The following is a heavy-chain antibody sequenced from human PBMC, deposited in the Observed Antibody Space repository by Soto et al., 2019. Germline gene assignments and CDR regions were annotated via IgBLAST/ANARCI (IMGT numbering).Heavy chain of an antibody. D-gene: IGHD3-9*01. CDR1: GFTFSSYS. Sequence: GESLKISCAASGFTFSSYSMNWVRQAPGKGLEWVSYISSSSSTIYYADSVKGRFTISRDNAKNSLYLQMNSLRDEDTAVYYCARARAIDILTGQVMYYYYGMDVWGQGTTVTVSS. CDR3: ARARAIDILTGQVMYYYYGMDV. J-gene: IGHJ6*02. V-gene: IGHV3-48*02. CDR2: ISSSSSTI.